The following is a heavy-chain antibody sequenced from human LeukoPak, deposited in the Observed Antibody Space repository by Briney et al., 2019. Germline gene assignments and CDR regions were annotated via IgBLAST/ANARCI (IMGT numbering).Heavy chain of an antibody. D-gene: IGHD2-2*01. CDR2: ISGSGGST. CDR1: GFTFSTYA. J-gene: IGHJ4*02. Sequence: GGSLRLSCAASGFTFSTYAMSWVRQAPGKGLEWVSAISGSGGSTYYADSVKGRFTISRDNAKNSLYLQMNSLRAEDTAVYYCARERWHQLLPFDYWGQGTLVTVSS. CDR3: ARERWHQLLPFDY. V-gene: IGHV3-23*01.